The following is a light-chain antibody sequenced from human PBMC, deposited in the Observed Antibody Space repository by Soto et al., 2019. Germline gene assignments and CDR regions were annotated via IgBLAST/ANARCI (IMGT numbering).Light chain of an antibody. Sequence: QSVLTQPPSASGSPGQSVTISCTGTSSDVGAYNYVSWYQQHPGKAPKLIIYEVSKRPSGVPDRFSGSKSGNTASLTVSGLQAEDEADYYCSSHAVSNNDVFGTGTKVTVL. J-gene: IGLJ1*01. V-gene: IGLV2-8*01. CDR1: SSDVGAYNY. CDR3: SSHAVSNNDV. CDR2: EVS.